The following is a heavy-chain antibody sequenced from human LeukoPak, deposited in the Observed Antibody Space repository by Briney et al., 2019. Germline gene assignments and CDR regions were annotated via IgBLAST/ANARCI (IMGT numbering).Heavy chain of an antibody. CDR1: GDSIGTFY. V-gene: IGHV4-4*07. D-gene: IGHD1-26*01. CDR2: FYTSGSA. CDR3: TRGYRGLPDFEY. J-gene: IGHJ4*02. Sequence: SETLSLTCTVCGDSIGTFYWSWLRQSAGKGLEWIGRFYTSGSANYNASLKSRATMSVDTSKNQFFLKLISVTAADTAIYYCTRGYRGLPDFEYWGQGILVTVSS.